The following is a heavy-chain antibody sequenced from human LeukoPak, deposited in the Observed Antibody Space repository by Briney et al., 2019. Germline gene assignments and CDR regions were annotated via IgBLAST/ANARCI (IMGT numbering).Heavy chain of an antibody. CDR2: ISSSNSSI. Sequence: GGSLRLSCAASGFTFSSYSMNWVRQAPGKGLEWVSSISSSNSSIHYADSVKGRFTISRDNAKNSLYLQMNSLRAEDTAVYYCARRVTPNSFDYWGQGTLVTVSS. V-gene: IGHV3-21*01. J-gene: IGHJ4*02. CDR3: ARRVTPNSFDY. CDR1: GFTFSSYS. D-gene: IGHD2-21*02.